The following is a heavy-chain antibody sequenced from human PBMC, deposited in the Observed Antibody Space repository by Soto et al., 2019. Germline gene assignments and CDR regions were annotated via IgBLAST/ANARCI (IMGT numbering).Heavy chain of an antibody. D-gene: IGHD6-13*01. CDR3: GRNGPLVSRWYNPEIQP. CDR1: GASINSEGYY. V-gene: IGHV4-31*03. J-gene: IGHJ1*01. CDR2: IYYNGDT. Sequence: QVQLQESGPGLVKSSETLSLTCTVSGASINSEGYYWTWIRQYPGRGLVWLGYIYYNGDTNYSPSLKRRLAISRESSQNQFSLRLTSVTAADTPVYFCGRNGPLVSRWYNPEIQPWGQGTLVTVSS.